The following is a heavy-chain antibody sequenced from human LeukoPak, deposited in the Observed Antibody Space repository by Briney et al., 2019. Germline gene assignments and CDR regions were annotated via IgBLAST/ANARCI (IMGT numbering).Heavy chain of an antibody. Sequence: PGGSLRLSCAASGFIFSSYGMHWVRQAPGKGLEWVSSISSSSSYIYYADSVKGRFTISRDNAKNSLYLQMNSLRAEDTAVYYCAREITIFGVVMDPQDDLDVWGKGSTVTVSS. D-gene: IGHD3-3*01. J-gene: IGHJ6*04. CDR2: ISSSSSYI. V-gene: IGHV3-21*01. CDR3: AREITIFGVVMDPQDDLDV. CDR1: GFIFSSYG.